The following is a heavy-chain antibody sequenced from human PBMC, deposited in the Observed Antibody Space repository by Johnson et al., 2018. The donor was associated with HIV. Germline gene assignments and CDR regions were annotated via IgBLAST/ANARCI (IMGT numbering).Heavy chain of an antibody. CDR1: GFTFSSYG. J-gene: IGHJ3*02. Sequence: VQLVESGGGVVQPGGSLRLSCAASGFTFSSYGMHWVRQAPGKGLEWVTFIRYDGSNKYYADSVKGRFTISRDNSKNTLLLQLKSLRAEDTAVYFCARKSVINFDAFDIWGQGTLVTVSS. CDR3: ARKSVINFDAFDI. V-gene: IGHV3-30*02. CDR2: IRYDGSNK. D-gene: IGHD4-23*01.